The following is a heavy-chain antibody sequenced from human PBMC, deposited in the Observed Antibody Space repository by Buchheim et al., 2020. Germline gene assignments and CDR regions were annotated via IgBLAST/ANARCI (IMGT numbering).Heavy chain of an antibody. V-gene: IGHV1-46*03. D-gene: IGHD3-16*01. CDR1: GYTFTSYY. CDR3: ASLHITYYDYIWGSSSLRYGMDV. J-gene: IGHJ6*02. Sequence: QVQLVQSGAEVKKPGASVKVSCKASGYTFTSYYMHWVRQAPGQGLEWMGIINPSGGSTSYAQKFQGRVTMTRDTSTSTVYMELSSLRSEDTAVYYCASLHITYYDYIWGSSSLRYGMDVWGQGTT. CDR2: INPSGGST.